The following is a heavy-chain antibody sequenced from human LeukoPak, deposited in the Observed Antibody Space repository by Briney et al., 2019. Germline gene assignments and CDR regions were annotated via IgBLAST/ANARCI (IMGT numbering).Heavy chain of an antibody. V-gene: IGHV3-23*01. J-gene: IGHJ6*02. CDR1: GFTFSTYA. CDR2: ISESDGRT. D-gene: IGHD2/OR15-2a*01. Sequence: GGSLRLSCAASGFTFSTYAMNWVRRAPGKGLEWVSGISESDGRTYYADSVKGRFTISRDNSKNTLYLQMNSLRVEDTAVYYCAKVLSLTQYYWYGMDVWGQGTTAVVSS. CDR3: AKVLSLTQYYWYGMDV.